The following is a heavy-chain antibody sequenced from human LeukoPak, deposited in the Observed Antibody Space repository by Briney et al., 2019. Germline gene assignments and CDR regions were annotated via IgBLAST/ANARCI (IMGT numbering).Heavy chain of an antibody. CDR3: AKGPSGVTSGPFDY. CDR2: IWYDGSNK. D-gene: IGHD4-17*01. Sequence: GGSLRLSCAASGFTFSSYGMHWVRQAPGKGLEWVAVIWYDGSNKYYADSVKGRFTISRDNSNNTPNLPMTNLCDRDPAVHNWAKGPSGVTSGPFDYCGQGTLVTVSS. V-gene: IGHV3-33*06. CDR1: GFTFSSYG. J-gene: IGHJ4*02.